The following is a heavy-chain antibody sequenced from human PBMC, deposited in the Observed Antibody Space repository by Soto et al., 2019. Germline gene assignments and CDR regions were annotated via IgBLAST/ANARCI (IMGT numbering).Heavy chain of an antibody. Sequence: LETLSLTCSVSGGSINSYWWSWIRQPAGKGLEWIGRVYSSGTTDYNPSLNSRATLSVETSKNQFSLKLSSVTAADTAVYYCARDIGSYAYGEGYWGQGIQVTVSS. CDR2: VYSSGTT. V-gene: IGHV4-4*07. J-gene: IGHJ4*02. CDR3: ARDIGSYAYGEGY. CDR1: GGSINSYW. D-gene: IGHD3-10*01.